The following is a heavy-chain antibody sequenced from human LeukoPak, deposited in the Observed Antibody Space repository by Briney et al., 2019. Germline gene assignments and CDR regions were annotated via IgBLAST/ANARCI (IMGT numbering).Heavy chain of an antibody. CDR1: GGTFSSYA. J-gene: IGHJ4*02. D-gene: IGHD2-8*01. V-gene: IGHV1-69*01. CDR2: IIPIFGTA. Sequence: SVKVSCKASGGTFSSYAISWVRQAPGQGLEWMGGIIPIFGTANYAQKFQGRVTITADESTSTAYMELSSLRSEDTAVYYCARGGIVLMALYYFDYWGQGTLVTVSS. CDR3: ARGGIVLMALYYFDY.